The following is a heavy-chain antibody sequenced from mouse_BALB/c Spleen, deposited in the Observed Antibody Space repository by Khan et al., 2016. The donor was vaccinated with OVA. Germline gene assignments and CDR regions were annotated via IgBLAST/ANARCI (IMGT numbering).Heavy chain of an antibody. CDR1: GFSLTSYG. V-gene: IGHV2-6*02. J-gene: IGHJ4*01. CDR2: IWSDGST. D-gene: IGHD2-3*01. CDR3: ARWFDGYSSLYAMDY. Sequence: VQLVESGPGLVAPSQSLSITCTVSGFSLTSYGVHWVRQPPGKGLEWLVVIWSDGSTNYNSGLKSRLSISKDNSKSQVFLKMNSLQTDDTAIYYCARWFDGYSSLYAMDYWGQGTSVTVSS.